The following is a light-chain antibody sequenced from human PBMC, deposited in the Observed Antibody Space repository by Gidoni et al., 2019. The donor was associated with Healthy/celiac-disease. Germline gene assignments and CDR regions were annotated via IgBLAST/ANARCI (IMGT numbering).Light chain of an antibody. Sequence: DVVMTQSPLSLPVTLGHPASIYSRSSQRLVYSDGNTYWTWFQQRPGQSPRRLISKVSNRDSGVPDRCIGSGAGADCTLKISRVEAEDVGVYYCMQGTHWPPYTLGQGTKLEIK. J-gene: IGKJ2*01. V-gene: IGKV2-30*01. CDR1: QRLVYSDGNTY. CDR3: MQGTHWPPYT. CDR2: KVS.